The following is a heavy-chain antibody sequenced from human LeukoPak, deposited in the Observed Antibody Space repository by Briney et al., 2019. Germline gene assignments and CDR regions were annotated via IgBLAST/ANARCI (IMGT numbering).Heavy chain of an antibody. CDR1: GFTFSSYA. CDR3: ARDPSIAVAGTVDY. V-gene: IGHV3-64*01. Sequence: PGGSLRLSCAASGFTFSSYAMHWVRQAPGKGLEFVSAISSNGGSTYYANSVKGRFTISRDNFKNTLYLQMGSLRAEDMAVYYCARDPSIAVAGTVDYWGQGTLVTVSS. D-gene: IGHD6-19*01. CDR2: ISSNGGST. J-gene: IGHJ4*02.